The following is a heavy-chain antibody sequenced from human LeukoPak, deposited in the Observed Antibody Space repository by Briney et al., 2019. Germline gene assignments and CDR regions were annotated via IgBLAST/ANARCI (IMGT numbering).Heavy chain of an antibody. J-gene: IGHJ4*02. D-gene: IGHD2-2*01. CDR3: AKDLVRYCSSTSCYSGFDY. CDR2: IYIGGST. Sequence: GGSLRLSCVASGFTVSSNYMNWVRQAPGKGLEWVSVIYIGGSTDYADSVKGRFTISRDNSKNTLYLQTNSLRAEDTAVYYCAKDLVRYCSSTSCYSGFDYWGQGTLVTVSS. CDR1: GFTVSSNY. V-gene: IGHV3-66*02.